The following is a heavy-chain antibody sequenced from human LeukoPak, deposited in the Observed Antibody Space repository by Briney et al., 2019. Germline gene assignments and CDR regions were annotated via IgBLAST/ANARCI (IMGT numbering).Heavy chain of an antibody. CDR1: GGTFSSYA. V-gene: IGHV1-3*01. CDR2: INAGNGNT. CDR3: ARGSSDY. Sequence: ASVKVSCKASGGTFSSYAISWVRQAPGQRLEWMGWINAGNGNTKYSQKFQGRVTITRDTSASTAYMELSSLRSEDTAVYYCARGSSDYWGQGTLVTVSS. J-gene: IGHJ4*02.